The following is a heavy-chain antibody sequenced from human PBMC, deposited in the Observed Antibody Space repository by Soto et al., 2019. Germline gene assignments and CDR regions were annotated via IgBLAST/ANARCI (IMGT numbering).Heavy chain of an antibody. D-gene: IGHD3-22*01. CDR1: GHYFSGYY. Sequence: QVQLVQSGAEVQKTGASVKVSCDAPGHYFSGYYMYWVRQAPGHGLEWMGWINLNSGGTNYAQKFQGRVTMTRDTSITTGYMDLRGLTSDDTAVYYCASAPPYYGISGYLEVWGLGTLVTVSS. CDR3: ASAPPYYGISGYLEV. CDR2: INLNSGGT. J-gene: IGHJ4*02. V-gene: IGHV1-2*02.